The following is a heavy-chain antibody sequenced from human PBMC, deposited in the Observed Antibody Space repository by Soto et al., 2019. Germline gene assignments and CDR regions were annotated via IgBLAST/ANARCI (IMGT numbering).Heavy chain of an antibody. CDR1: GFTFSSYA. J-gene: IGHJ4*02. D-gene: IGHD3-22*01. Sequence: QVQVVESGGGVVQPGRSLRLSCAASGFTFSSYAMHWVRQAPGKGLEWVAVISHDGSNKYYADSVKGRFTISRDNSKNTLYLQINSLRAEDTAVYYCARARYDSSAYYYGYLDYWGQGTLVTVSS. CDR3: ARARYDSSAYYYGYLDY. V-gene: IGHV3-30-3*01. CDR2: ISHDGSNK.